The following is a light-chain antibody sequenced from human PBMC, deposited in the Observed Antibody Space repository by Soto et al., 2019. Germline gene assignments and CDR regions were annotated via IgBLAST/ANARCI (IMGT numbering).Light chain of an antibody. CDR2: EDN. J-gene: IGLJ3*02. V-gene: IGLV6-57*01. CDR1: SGSIASNY. Sequence: NFMLTQPHSVSESPGKTVIISCTRSSGSIASNYVQWYQQRPGSSPTTVIYEDNQRPSGVPDRFSVSIDSSSNSASLTSSGLETESEADYYGQSYDATKQVVGGGTKLTVL. CDR3: QSYDATKQV.